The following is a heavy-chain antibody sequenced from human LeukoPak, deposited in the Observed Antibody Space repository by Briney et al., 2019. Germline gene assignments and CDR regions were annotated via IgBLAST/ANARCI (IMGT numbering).Heavy chain of an antibody. CDR2: MFYSGST. V-gene: IGHV4-59*11. J-gene: IGHJ4*02. Sequence: SETLSLTCTVSGGSISSHYWSWIRQPAGKGLEWIGYMFYSGSTNYNPSLKSRVTISINTSKNQFSLRLSSVTAADTAVYYCARGSDFGDYWGQGTLVTVSS. D-gene: IGHD4-17*01. CDR3: ARGSDFGDY. CDR1: GGSISSHY.